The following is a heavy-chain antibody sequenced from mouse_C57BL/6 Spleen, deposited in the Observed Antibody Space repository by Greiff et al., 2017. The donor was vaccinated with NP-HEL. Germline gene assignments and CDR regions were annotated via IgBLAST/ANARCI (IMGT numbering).Heavy chain of an antibody. CDR2: IDPSDSYT. V-gene: IGHV1-59*01. CDR1: GYTFTSYW. CDR3: AKKRGDY. Sequence: QVQLQQPGAELVRPGTSVKLSCKASGYTFTSYWMHWVKQRPGQGLEWIGVIDPSDSYTNYNQKFKGKATLTVDTSSSTAYMQLSSLTSEDSAVYDCAKKRGDYWGQGTTLTVSS. J-gene: IGHJ2*01.